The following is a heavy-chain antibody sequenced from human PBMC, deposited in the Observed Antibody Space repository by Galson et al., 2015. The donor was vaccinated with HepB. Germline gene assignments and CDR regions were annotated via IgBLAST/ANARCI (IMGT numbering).Heavy chain of an antibody. Sequence: PLRLSCAASGFTFYSYAMHWVRQAPGKGLEWVAVISFDGRNKYYADSVKGRFTTSRDYSKNTLYLQMNGLRTEDTAVYYCARVADSDYGDHAHFDSWGLGTLVTVSS. J-gene: IGHJ4*02. CDR3: ARVADSDYGDHAHFDS. CDR1: GFTFYSYA. V-gene: IGHV3-30*04. D-gene: IGHD4-17*01. CDR2: ISFDGRNK.